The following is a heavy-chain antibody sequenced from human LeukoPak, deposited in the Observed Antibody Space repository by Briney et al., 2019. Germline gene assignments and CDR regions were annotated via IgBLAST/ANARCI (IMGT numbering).Heavy chain of an antibody. CDR2: IYPGDSDT. J-gene: IGHJ4*02. CDR3: ARTSQVYYGDYVPFDY. Sequence: GESLKISCKGSGYSFTSYWIGWVRQMPGKGLEWMGIIYPGDSDTRYSPSFQGQVTISADKSISTAYLQLSSLKASDTAMYYCARTSQVYYGDYVPFDYWGQGTLVTVSS. D-gene: IGHD4-17*01. V-gene: IGHV5-51*01. CDR1: GYSFTSYW.